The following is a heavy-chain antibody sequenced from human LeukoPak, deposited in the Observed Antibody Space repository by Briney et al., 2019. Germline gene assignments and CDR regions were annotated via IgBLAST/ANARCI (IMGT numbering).Heavy chain of an antibody. D-gene: IGHD2-2*01. CDR2: ISYDGSNG. V-gene: IGHV3-30*04. Sequence: GGSLRLSCAASGFTFSSYAMHWVRQAPGKGLEWVAVISYDGSNGYYADSVKGRFTISRDNSKNTLYLQMNSLRAEDTAVYYCARGAGYCSSTSCYVSPFDYWGQGTLVTVSS. CDR3: ARGAGYCSSTSCYVSPFDY. J-gene: IGHJ4*02. CDR1: GFTFSSYA.